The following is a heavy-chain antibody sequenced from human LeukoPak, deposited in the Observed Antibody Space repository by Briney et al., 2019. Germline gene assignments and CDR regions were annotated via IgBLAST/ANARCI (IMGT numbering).Heavy chain of an antibody. D-gene: IGHD6-13*01. V-gene: IGHV3-21*05. Sequence: GGSLRLSCAASGFNYSSYTMNWVRQAPGMGLEWLSYISASRGITYYADSVKGRFTISRDNAKNSLYLQMNSLRAEDTAVYYCATGVYSSSQDAFDIWGQGTMVTVSS. CDR3: ATGVYSSSQDAFDI. CDR2: ISASRGIT. J-gene: IGHJ3*02. CDR1: GFNYSSYT.